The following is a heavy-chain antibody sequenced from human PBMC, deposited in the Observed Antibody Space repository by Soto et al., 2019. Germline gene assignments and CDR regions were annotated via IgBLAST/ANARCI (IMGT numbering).Heavy chain of an antibody. CDR2: IYWDDDK. Sequence: KESGPTLVKPTQTLTPTCTFSGFSLSTSGVGVGWIRQPPGKALEWLALIYWDDDKRYSPSLKSRLTITKDTSKNQVVLTMTNMDPVDTATYYCAHRPSYCSGGSCYSGFDYWGQGTLVTVSS. CDR1: GFSLSTSGVG. CDR3: AHRPSYCSGGSCYSGFDY. D-gene: IGHD2-15*01. V-gene: IGHV2-5*02. J-gene: IGHJ4*02.